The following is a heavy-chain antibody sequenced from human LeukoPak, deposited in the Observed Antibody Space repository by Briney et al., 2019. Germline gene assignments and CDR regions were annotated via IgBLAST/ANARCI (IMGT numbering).Heavy chain of an antibody. CDR2: ISSTDVAT. Sequence: GGSLRLSCAASRFTFSSYAISWVRQAPGKGLEWVSTISSTDVATYYADSVKGRFTISRDNSKNTVDLQMNSLRAEDTAIYYCAISRVPASLDHVFDLWGQGTMVTVSS. J-gene: IGHJ3*01. V-gene: IGHV3-23*01. CDR3: AISRVPASLDHVFDL. D-gene: IGHD2-2*01. CDR1: RFTFSSYA.